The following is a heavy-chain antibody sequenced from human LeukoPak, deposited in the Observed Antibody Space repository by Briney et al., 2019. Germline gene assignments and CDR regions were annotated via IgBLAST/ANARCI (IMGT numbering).Heavy chain of an antibody. CDR3: ARGYYHSSGWDFDL. CDR1: GFTFSSYG. V-gene: IGHV3-30*03. D-gene: IGHD3-22*01. CDR2: ISYDGSNK. Sequence: PGRSLRLSCAASGFTFSSYGMHWVRQAPGKGLEWVTLISYDGSNKYYAGSVKGRFTISRDNSKNTLYLQMNSLRAGDTAVYYCARGYYHSSGWDFDLWGRGTLVTVSS. J-gene: IGHJ2*01.